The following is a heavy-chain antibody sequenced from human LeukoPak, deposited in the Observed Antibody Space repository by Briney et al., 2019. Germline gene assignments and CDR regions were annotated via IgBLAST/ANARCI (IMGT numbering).Heavy chain of an antibody. Sequence: KTSETLSLTCTVSGGSISSYYWSWIRQPPGKGLEWIGYIYYSGSTNYNPSLKSRVTISVDTSKNQFSLKLSSVTAADTAVYYCTRVGCSGGSCQYYYYYYGMDVWGQGTTVTVS. J-gene: IGHJ6*02. CDR1: GGSISSYY. CDR2: IYYSGST. D-gene: IGHD2-15*01. CDR3: TRVGCSGGSCQYYYYYYGMDV. V-gene: IGHV4-59*01.